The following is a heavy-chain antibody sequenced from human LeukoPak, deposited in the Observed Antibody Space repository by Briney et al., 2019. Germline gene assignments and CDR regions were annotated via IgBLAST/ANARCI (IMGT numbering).Heavy chain of an antibody. CDR1: GGSISSYY. V-gene: IGHV4-59*12. D-gene: IGHD3-10*01. J-gene: IGHJ4*02. CDR2: IYYSGST. Sequence: SETLSLTCTVSGGSISSYYWSWIRQPPGKGLEWIGYIYYSGSTNYNPSLKSRVTISVDTSKNQFSLKLSSVTAADTAVYYCARGGGYYYGSGSNDYWGQGTLVTVSS. CDR3: ARGGGYYYGSGSNDY.